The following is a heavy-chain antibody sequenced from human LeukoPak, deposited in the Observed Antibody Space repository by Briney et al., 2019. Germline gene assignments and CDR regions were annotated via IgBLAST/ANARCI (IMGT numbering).Heavy chain of an antibody. CDR2: FDPEDGET. J-gene: IGHJ4*02. CDR3: ATVFEGYIDY. Sequence: ASVKVSCKVSGYTLTELSMHWVRQAPGKGLEWMGGFDPEDGETIYAQKFQGRVTMTEVTSTDTAYMELSSLRSEDTAVYYCATVFEGYIDYWGQGTLVTVSS. D-gene: IGHD2-2*02. CDR1: GYTLTELS. V-gene: IGHV1-24*01.